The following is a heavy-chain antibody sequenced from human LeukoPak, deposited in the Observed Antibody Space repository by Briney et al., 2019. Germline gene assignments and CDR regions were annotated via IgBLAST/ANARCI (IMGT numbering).Heavy chain of an antibody. CDR1: GGSISSYY. D-gene: IGHD6-19*01. CDR3: ARLKYSSGWYPFDY. V-gene: IGHV4-59*08. Sequence: PSETLSLTCTVSGGSISSYYWSWIRQPPGKGLEWIGYIYYSGGTNYNPSLKSRVTISVDTSKNQFSLKLSSVTAADTAVYYCARLKYSSGWYPFDYWGQGTLVTVSS. CDR2: IYYSGGT. J-gene: IGHJ4*02.